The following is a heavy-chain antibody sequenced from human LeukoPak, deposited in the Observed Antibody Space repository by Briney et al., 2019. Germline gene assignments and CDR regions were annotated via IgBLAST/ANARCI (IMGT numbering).Heavy chain of an antibody. J-gene: IGHJ2*01. CDR2: ISDSGST. V-gene: IGHV4-59*01. D-gene: IGHD3-22*01. Sequence: YPSETLSLTCTVSGGSISRYYWSWIRQPRGKGLEWIGYISDSGSTNYNPSLKSRVTISVDTSKKQFSLNLSSVTAADTAVYYCARGAYYYDSSGYNWYFDLWGRGTLVTVSS. CDR1: GGSISRYY. CDR3: ARGAYYYDSSGYNWYFDL.